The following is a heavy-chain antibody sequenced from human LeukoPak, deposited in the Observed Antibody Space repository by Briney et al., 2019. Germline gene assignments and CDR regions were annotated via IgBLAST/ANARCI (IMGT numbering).Heavy chain of an antibody. J-gene: IGHJ3*02. CDR3: ARESILYSGSPASFDI. V-gene: IGHV3-33*08. Sequence: GGSLRLSCAASGFTFSSYAIHWVRQAPGKGLEWVALIWYDGSNKYYADSVKGRFTISRDSSRNTLSLQMNSLRAADTALYYCARESILYSGSPASFDIWGQGTMVTVSA. CDR2: IWYDGSNK. CDR1: GFTFSSYA. D-gene: IGHD6-13*01.